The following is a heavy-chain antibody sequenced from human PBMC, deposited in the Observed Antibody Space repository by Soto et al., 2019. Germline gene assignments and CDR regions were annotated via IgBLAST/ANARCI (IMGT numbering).Heavy chain of an antibody. J-gene: IGHJ6*03. Sequence: SETLSLTCIVSGDSITNSSYYWGWIRQPPGKGLEWIGSIFYSGTTYYNPSLKSRVTISVDTSKNQFSLKLYSVTAADTAVYYCARANRTPGYYYYYMDVWGKGTTVTVSS. D-gene: IGHD2-15*01. CDR1: GDSITNSSYY. CDR2: IFYSGTT. V-gene: IGHV4-39*01. CDR3: ARANRTPGYYYYYMDV.